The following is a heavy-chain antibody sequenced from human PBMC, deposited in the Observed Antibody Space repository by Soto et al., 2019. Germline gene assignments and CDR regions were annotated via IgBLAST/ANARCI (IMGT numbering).Heavy chain of an antibody. D-gene: IGHD6-13*01. J-gene: IGHJ4*02. CDR1: GFPFSSYA. V-gene: IGHV3-23*01. CDR3: ATAIVAAADY. Sequence: EVQVLESGGGLVQPGGSLRLSCAVSGFPFSSYAMSWVRQAPGKGLEWVSVISGSGGSTNYADSVKGRFTISRDNSKNTLYLQMNSLRVEDTAVYYCATAIVAAADYWGQGTLVTVSS. CDR2: ISGSGGST.